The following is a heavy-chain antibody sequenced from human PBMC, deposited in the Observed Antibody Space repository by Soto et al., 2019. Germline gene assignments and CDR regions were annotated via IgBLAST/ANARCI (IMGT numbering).Heavy chain of an antibody. D-gene: IGHD4-17*01. Sequence: SETLSLTCTVSGGSISSSSYYWGWIRQPPGKGLEWIGSIYYSGSTYYNPSLKSRVTISVDTSKNQFSLKLSSVTAADTAVYYCARRDRTVTFGYWGQGTLVTVSS. J-gene: IGHJ4*02. CDR2: IYYSGST. CDR1: GGSISSSSYY. V-gene: IGHV4-39*01. CDR3: ARRDRTVTFGY.